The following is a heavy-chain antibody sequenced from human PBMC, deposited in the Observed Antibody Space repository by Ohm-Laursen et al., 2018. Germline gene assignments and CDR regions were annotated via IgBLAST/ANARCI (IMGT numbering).Heavy chain of an antibody. CDR1: GYTFTSFG. CDR3: ARRGTYCSAGTCYGNWFDP. Sequence: GASVKVSCKTSGYTFTSFGITWVRQAPGQGLEWMGGISARNGDTDYAPKFQGRLTMTTDTSTTTAYMELGSLRSDDTAMYYCARRGTYCSAGTCYGNWFDPWGQGTLVTVSS. D-gene: IGHD2-15*01. J-gene: IGHJ5*02. CDR2: ISARNGDT. V-gene: IGHV1-18*01.